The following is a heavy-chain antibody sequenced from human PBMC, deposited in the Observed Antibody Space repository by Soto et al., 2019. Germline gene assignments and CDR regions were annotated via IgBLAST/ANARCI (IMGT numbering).Heavy chain of an antibody. CDR1: GFTLNNYK. CDR2: ISSRGNII. Sequence: HPGGSLRLSCAVSGFTLNNYKMNWVRQAPGQGLECVSFISSRGNIIYYAGSVNGRFTISRDNANNSLFLQMNSLRAEDTAVYYCARSDVYDYIDYWGQGALVTVSS. CDR3: ARSDVYDYIDY. D-gene: IGHD3-10*01. J-gene: IGHJ4*02. V-gene: IGHV3-48*01.